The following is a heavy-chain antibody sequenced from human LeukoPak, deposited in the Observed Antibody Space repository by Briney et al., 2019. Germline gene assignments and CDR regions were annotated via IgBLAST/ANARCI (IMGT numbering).Heavy chain of an antibody. D-gene: IGHD3-3*01. J-gene: IGHJ4*02. CDR1: GGSISSYY. CDR2: IYTSGST. CDR3: AREPPGLGFGAYYFDY. V-gene: IGHV4-4*07. Sequence: SETLSLTCTVSGGSISSYYWSWIRQPAGKGLEWIGRIYTSGSTNYNPCLKSRVTMSVDTSKNQFSLKLSSVTAADTAVYYCAREPPGLGFGAYYFDYWGQGTLVTGPS.